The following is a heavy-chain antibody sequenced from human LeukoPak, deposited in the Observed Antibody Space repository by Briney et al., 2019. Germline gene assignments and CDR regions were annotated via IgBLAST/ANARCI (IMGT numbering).Heavy chain of an antibody. CDR3: ARIRGATGYYWVDY. CDR1: LFTLSSYA. V-gene: IGHV3-30-3*01. J-gene: IGHJ4*02. CDR2: ISTDGSNK. Sequence: PEGSLRLSCAASLFTLSSYAMHWVRQAPGKGLEWVAVISTDGSNKYYADSVKGRFTISRDNSKNTLYLQMNSLRAEDTAIYYCARIRGATGYYWVDYWGEGTLVTVSS. D-gene: IGHD3-22*01.